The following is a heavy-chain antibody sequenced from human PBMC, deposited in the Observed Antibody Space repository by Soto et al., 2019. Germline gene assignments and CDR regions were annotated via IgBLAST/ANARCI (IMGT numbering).Heavy chain of an antibody. CDR3: ARGNSAYIGGFDY. Sequence: ASVKVSCKASGYTFTGYAMHWVRQAPGQRLEWMGWINAGNGNTKYSQKFQGRVTITRDTSKNQFSLQLNSVTPEDTAVYYCARGNSAYIGGFDYWGQGTLVT. D-gene: IGHD5-12*01. CDR2: INAGNGNT. V-gene: IGHV1-3*01. J-gene: IGHJ4*02. CDR1: GYTFTGYA.